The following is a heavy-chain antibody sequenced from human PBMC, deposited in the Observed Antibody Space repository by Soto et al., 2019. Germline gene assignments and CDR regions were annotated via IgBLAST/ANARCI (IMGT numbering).Heavy chain of an antibody. Sequence: QVQLVESGGGVVQPGRSLRLSCAASGFTFSSYGMHWVRQAPGKGLEWVAVIWYDGSNKYCADSVKGRFTISRDNSKNKLYLQMNSLRAEDTAVYYCASAESCSSTSCYQVDYWGQGTLVTVSS. D-gene: IGHD2-2*01. J-gene: IGHJ4*02. V-gene: IGHV3-33*01. CDR2: IWYDGSNK. CDR3: ASAESCSSTSCYQVDY. CDR1: GFTFSSYG.